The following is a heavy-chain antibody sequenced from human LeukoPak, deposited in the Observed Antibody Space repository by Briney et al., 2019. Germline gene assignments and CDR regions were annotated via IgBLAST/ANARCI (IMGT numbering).Heavy chain of an antibody. D-gene: IGHD3-9*01. CDR2: INPNSGGT. J-gene: IGHJ4*02. V-gene: IGHV1-2*02. CDR1: GYTFTGYY. CDR3: ARFNVLRYFDWLYTRGSYDY. Sequence: ASVKVSCKASGYTFTGYYMHWVRQAPGQGLEWMGWINPNSGGTNYAQKSQGRVTMTRDTSISTAYMELSRLRSDDTAVYYCARFNVLRYFDWLYTRGSYDYWGQGTLVTVSS.